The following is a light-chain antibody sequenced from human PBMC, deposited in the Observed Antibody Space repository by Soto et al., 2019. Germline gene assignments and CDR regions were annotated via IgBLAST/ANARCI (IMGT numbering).Light chain of an antibody. CDR2: GAS. Sequence: EIVLTQSPGTLSLSPGERATLSCRASQSVSSSYLAWYQQKPGQAPRLLIYGASSRATGIPDRFSGSGSGTDFTLTISRLEPEDFAVYYCQQYDSSLLTFVGGTKVEIK. CDR1: QSVSSSY. J-gene: IGKJ4*01. V-gene: IGKV3-20*01. CDR3: QQYDSSLLT.